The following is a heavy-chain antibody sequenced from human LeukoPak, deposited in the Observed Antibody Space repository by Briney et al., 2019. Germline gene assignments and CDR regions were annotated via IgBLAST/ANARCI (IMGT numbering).Heavy chain of an antibody. V-gene: IGHV3-23*01. Sequence: GGSLRLSCAASGFTFSSYAMSWVRQAPGKGLEWVSAISGSGGSTYYADSVKGRFTISRDNSKNTLYLQMNSLRAEDTAVYYCARGGGIAVTEFDYWGQGTLVTVSS. CDR2: ISGSGGST. D-gene: IGHD6-19*01. CDR3: ARGGGIAVTEFDY. J-gene: IGHJ4*02. CDR1: GFTFSSYA.